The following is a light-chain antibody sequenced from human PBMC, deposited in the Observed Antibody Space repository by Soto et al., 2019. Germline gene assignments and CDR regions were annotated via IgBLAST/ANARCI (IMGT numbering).Light chain of an antibody. CDR3: QQYTTYPLT. CDR1: QSISSW. V-gene: IGKV1-5*01. J-gene: IGKJ4*01. Sequence: IQMTQSPSTLSASVGDRVTITCRASQSISSWVAWYQQKPGKAPKLLIDDASSLESGVPSRFSGRGAGTECTLTSSSLQPDEFATYYCQQYTTYPLTFGGGTKVDI. CDR2: DAS.